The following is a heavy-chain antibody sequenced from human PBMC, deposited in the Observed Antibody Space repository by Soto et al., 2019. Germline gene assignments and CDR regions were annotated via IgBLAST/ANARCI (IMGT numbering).Heavy chain of an antibody. D-gene: IGHD6-19*01. J-gene: IGHJ4*02. Sequence: QVPLVQSGAGVKKPGASVKVSCRASGYTFTNYAVHWVRQAPGQRLEWMGWINAGNGNTEYSQKFQGRVTITRDSSASTVYMEVSSLRSEDTAVYFCARGVCSGCYNSDYWGQGTLVTVSS. V-gene: IGHV1-3*01. CDR3: ARGVCSGCYNSDY. CDR1: GYTFTNYA. CDR2: INAGNGNT.